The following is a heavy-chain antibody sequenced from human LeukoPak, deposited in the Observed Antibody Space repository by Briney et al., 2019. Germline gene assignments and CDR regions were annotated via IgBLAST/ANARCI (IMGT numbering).Heavy chain of an antibody. D-gene: IGHD1-26*01. CDR1: GFTFDDYA. CDR2: ISWNSGSI. V-gene: IGHV3-9*01. Sequence: TGRSLRLSCAASGFTFDDYAMHWVRQAPGKGLEWVSGISWNSGSIGYADSVKGRFTVSRDNAKNSLYLQMSSLRAEDTAVYYCARDFPTITRWYYFDYWGQGALVVVSS. CDR3: ARDFPTITRWYYFDY. J-gene: IGHJ4*02.